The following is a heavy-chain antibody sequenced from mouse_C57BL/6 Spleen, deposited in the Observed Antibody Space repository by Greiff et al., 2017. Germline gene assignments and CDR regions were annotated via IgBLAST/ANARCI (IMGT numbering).Heavy chain of an antibody. Sequence: EVQLQQSGPELVKPGASVKISCKASGYTFTDYYMNWVKQSHGKSLEWIGDINPNNGGTSYNQKFKGKATLTVDKSSSTAYMELRSLTSEDSAVYYGARGGYGSSYDYWGQGTTLTVSS. CDR3: ARGGYGSSYDY. CDR1: GYTFTDYY. J-gene: IGHJ2*01. D-gene: IGHD1-1*01. V-gene: IGHV1-26*01. CDR2: INPNNGGT.